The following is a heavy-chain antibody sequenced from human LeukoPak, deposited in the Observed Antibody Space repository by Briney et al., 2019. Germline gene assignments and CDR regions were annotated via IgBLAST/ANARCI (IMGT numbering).Heavy chain of an antibody. CDR3: ARAGVWDYSDSSGYHNAAFDI. J-gene: IGHJ3*02. D-gene: IGHD3-22*01. V-gene: IGHV1-2*02. CDR1: GYTFTDYY. Sequence: ASVKVSCKASGYTFTDYYMHWVRQAPGQGLEWMGWINPSSGGTNYAQKFQGRVTVTRDTSISTAYMDLSRLRSDATAVYYCARAGVWDYSDSSGYHNAAFDIWGQGTMVTVSS. CDR2: INPSSGGT.